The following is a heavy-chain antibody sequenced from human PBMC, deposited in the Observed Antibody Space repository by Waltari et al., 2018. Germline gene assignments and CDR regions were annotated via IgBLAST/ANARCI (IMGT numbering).Heavy chain of an antibody. CDR1: GFTFSSYA. CDR3: AGSSSGWIDY. D-gene: IGHD6-19*01. V-gene: IGHV3-30*01. Sequence: QVQLVESGGGVVQPGRSLRLSCAASGFTFSSYAMHWVRQAPGKGVGWVAVISYDGSNKDYADSVKGRFTISRDNSKNTLYLQMNSLRAEDTAVYYCAGSSSGWIDYWGQGTLVTVSS. J-gene: IGHJ4*02. CDR2: ISYDGSNK.